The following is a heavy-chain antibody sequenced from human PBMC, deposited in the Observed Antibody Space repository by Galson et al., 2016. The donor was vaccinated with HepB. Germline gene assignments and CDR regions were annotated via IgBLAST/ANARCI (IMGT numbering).Heavy chain of an antibody. J-gene: IGHJ4*02. Sequence: CAISGDSVSSNTVAWNWIRLSPSRGLEWLGRTYFRSRWYNDYAGSVRGRIIISPDTSKNHFSLHLTSFTPEDTAVYYCARGWNYVKFDYWGQGTLVTVSS. V-gene: IGHV6-1*01. CDR3: ARGWNYVKFDY. D-gene: IGHD1-7*01. CDR1: GDSVSSNTVA. CDR2: TYFRSRWYN.